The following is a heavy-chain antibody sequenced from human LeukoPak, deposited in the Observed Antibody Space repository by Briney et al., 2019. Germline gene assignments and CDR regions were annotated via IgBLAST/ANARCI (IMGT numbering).Heavy chain of an antibody. J-gene: IGHJ5*02. CDR1: GYSFSSYG. D-gene: IGHD2-15*01. Sequence: ASVKVSCKASGYSFSSYGITWVRQAPGQGLEWMGWISIYRGNTNYAQKLQGRVTMTTDTSTSTAYMELRSLRSDDTAVYYCARRIYCSGGSCYSGDWFDPWGQGTLVTVSS. CDR3: ARRIYCSGGSCYSGDWFDP. CDR2: ISIYRGNT. V-gene: IGHV1-18*01.